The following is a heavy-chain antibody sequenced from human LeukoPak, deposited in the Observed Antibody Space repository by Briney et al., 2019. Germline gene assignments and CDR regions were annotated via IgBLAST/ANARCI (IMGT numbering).Heavy chain of an antibody. J-gene: IGHJ6*02. CDR1: GYTFNKFG. V-gene: IGHV1-18*01. Sequence: GTSVKVSCKASGYTFNKFGITWVRQAPGQGLECMGWISAYNGKTKYTQKFQDRVTMTTDASTTTAYMELRSLRFDDTAVYFCARQSQRFFYAMDVWGQGTTVTVSS. D-gene: IGHD5-24*01. CDR2: ISAYNGKT. CDR3: ARQSQRFFYAMDV.